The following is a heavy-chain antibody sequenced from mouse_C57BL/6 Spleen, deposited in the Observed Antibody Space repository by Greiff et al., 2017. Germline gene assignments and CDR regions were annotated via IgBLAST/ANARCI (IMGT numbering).Heavy chain of an antibody. Sequence: EVKLMESGGGLVKPGASLKLSCAASGFTFSSYAMSWVRQTPVKGLEWVATISDGGSYTYYPDNVKGRFTISRDNAKNNLYLQMSHLKSEDTAMYYCARGGAVVATPFAYWGQGTLVTVSA. CDR2: ISDGGSYT. D-gene: IGHD1-1*01. CDR3: ARGGAVVATPFAY. V-gene: IGHV5-4*03. CDR1: GFTFSSYA. J-gene: IGHJ3*01.